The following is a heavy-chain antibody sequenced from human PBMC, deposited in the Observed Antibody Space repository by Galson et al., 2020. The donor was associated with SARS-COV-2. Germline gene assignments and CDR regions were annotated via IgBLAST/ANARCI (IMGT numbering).Heavy chain of an antibody. CDR3: AIEYYYDSSEDFYGIDV. J-gene: IGHJ6*02. CDR1: GYTFTNYY. D-gene: IGHD3-22*01. V-gene: IGHV1-46*03. Sequence: ASAKVTCKASGYTFTNYYMHWVRQAPGRGLEWMGIINPSGGTKAYAQKFQGRVTMTRDTSTSTVYMELSSLRSEDTAVYYCAIEYYYDSSEDFYGIDVWGQGTTVTVSS. CDR2: INPSGGTK.